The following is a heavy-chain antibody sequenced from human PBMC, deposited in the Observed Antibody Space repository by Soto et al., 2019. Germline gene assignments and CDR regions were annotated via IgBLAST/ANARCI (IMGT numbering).Heavy chain of an antibody. Sequence: QVQLVQSRAEVKNPGASVKVSCKASSYSFTRYGIAWARQAPGQGLEWMGWINTYNGNTNYAQNLQGRVTLTTDTSTSTVYMELTSLRSNDTAIYYCAMVDVYVTPSPQDVWGQGTTVIVSS. CDR3: AMVDVYVTPSPQDV. J-gene: IGHJ6*02. CDR1: SYSFTRYG. D-gene: IGHD3-16*01. CDR2: INTYNGNT. V-gene: IGHV1-18*01.